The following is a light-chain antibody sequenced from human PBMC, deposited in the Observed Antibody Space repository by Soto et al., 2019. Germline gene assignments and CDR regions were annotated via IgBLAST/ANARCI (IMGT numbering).Light chain of an antibody. J-gene: IGKJ4*01. CDR2: DAS. Sequence: EFVLTQSPGTLSLSPGERATLSCRASQTVRNNYLAWYQQKPGQAPRLLIYDASNRATGIPARFSGSGSGTDFTLTISSLEPEDLAVYYCQQHTNWPLTFGGGTKVEIK. V-gene: IGKV3D-20*02. CDR3: QQHTNWPLT. CDR1: QTVRNNY.